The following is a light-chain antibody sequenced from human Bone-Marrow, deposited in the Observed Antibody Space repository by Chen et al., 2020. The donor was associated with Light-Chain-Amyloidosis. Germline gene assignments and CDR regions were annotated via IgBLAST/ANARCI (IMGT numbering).Light chain of an antibody. Sequence: SYALTQPPPVSVSPGPTARITCSGDDLPTKYAYWYQQKPGQAPVLVIHRDTERPSGISERFSGSSSGTTATLTISGVQAEDESDYHWQSADSSGTYEVIFGGGTKLTVL. V-gene: IGLV3-25*03. CDR3: QSADSSGTYEVI. J-gene: IGLJ2*01. CDR2: RDT. CDR1: DLPTKY.